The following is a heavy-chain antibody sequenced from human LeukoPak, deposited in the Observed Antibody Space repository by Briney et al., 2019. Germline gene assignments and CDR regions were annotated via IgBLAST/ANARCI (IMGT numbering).Heavy chain of an antibody. D-gene: IGHD6-19*01. CDR3: AVGIYSSGWSYWYFGL. J-gene: IGHJ2*01. CDR2: ISGSGGST. CDR1: GFTFSSYA. Sequence: GGSLRLSCAASGFTFSSYAMSWVRQAPGKGLEWVSAISGSGGSTYYADSVKGRFTISRDNSKNTLYLQMNSLRAEDTAVYYCAVGIYSSGWSYWYFGLWGRGTLVTVSS. V-gene: IGHV3-23*01.